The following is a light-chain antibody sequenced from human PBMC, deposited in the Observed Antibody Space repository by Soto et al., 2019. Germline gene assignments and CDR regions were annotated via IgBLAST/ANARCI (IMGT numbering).Light chain of an antibody. Sequence: QSALTQPASVSGSPGQSITISCTGTSSDVGGYNFVSWFQHHPGKAPKVMIYEVSNRPSGVSNRFSGSKSGNTASLTISGLQAEDEADYYCTSYTSSSIFYLFGTGTKVTVL. V-gene: IGLV2-14*01. CDR3: TSYTSSSIFYL. CDR1: SSDVGGYNF. J-gene: IGLJ1*01. CDR2: EVS.